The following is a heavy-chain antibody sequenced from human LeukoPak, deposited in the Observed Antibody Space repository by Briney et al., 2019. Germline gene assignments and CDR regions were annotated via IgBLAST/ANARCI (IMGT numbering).Heavy chain of an antibody. D-gene: IGHD3-22*01. CDR1: GGSISSSSCY. CDR3: AYDSSGYYSLIY. Sequence: SETLSLTCTVSGGSISSSSCYWGWIRQPPGKGLEWIGSIYYSGSTYYNPSLKSRVTISVDTSKNQFSLKLSSVTAADTAVYYCAYDSSGYYSLIYWGQGTLVTVSS. J-gene: IGHJ4*02. CDR2: IYYSGST. V-gene: IGHV4-39*01.